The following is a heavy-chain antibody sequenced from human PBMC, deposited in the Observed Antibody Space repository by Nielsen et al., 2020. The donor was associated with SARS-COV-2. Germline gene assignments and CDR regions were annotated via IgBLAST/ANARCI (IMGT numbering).Heavy chain of an antibody. V-gene: IGHV1-8*01. D-gene: IGHD6-19*01. CDR1: GYTFTSYD. Sequence: ASVKVSCKASGYTFTSYDINWVRQATGQGLEWMGWVNPNSGNTGYAQKFQGRVTMTRNTSISTAYMELSSLRSEDTAVYYCARELLGGSSGRMFGTYYYYGMDVWGQGTSVTVSS. J-gene: IGHJ6*02. CDR3: ARELLGGSSGRMFGTYYYYGMDV. CDR2: VNPNSGNT.